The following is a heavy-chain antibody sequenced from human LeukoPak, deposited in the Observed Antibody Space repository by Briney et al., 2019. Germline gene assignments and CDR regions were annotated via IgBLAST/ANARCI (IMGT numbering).Heavy chain of an antibody. CDR2: ISAYNAKT. V-gene: IGHV1-18*01. CDR3: APSVRSGGSYYFDY. D-gene: IGHD2-15*01. Sequence: ASVKVSCKTSGYMFNSYYINWVRQAPGQGLEWMGWISAYNAKTFYAQESRGRVTMTIDTSSTTAYMELMSLRSDDTAVYYCAPSVRSGGSYYFDYWGQGTLVTVSS. CDR1: GYMFNSYY. J-gene: IGHJ4*02.